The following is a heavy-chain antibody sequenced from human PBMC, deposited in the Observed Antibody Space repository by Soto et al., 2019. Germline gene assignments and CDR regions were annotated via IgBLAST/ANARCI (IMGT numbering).Heavy chain of an antibody. CDR3: ARDQNGSPHFDY. V-gene: IGHV4-59*01. D-gene: IGHD1-26*01. CDR1: GASISSYY. Sequence: QVQLQESGPGLVKPSETLSLTCTVSGASISSYYWGWIRQPPGKGLEWVGFIFHSGSTNCNPSLKSRVTFSVDTSKNQFSLKLTSVTAADTAVYYCARDQNGSPHFDYWGQGILITVSS. CDR2: IFHSGST. J-gene: IGHJ4*02.